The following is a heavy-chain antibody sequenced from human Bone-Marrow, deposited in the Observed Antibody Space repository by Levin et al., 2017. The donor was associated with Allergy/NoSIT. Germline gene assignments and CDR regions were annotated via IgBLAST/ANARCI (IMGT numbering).Heavy chain of an antibody. D-gene: IGHD2-15*01. V-gene: IGHV3-53*01. J-gene: IGHJ4*02. CDR3: VVRWY. Sequence: QPGESLKISCAASGFTVYNNYMSWVRQAPGKGLEWVSTIYSGGDTRYADSVKGRFTISRDKSTNTLYLQMNSLRAEDTAVYYCVVRWYWGQGTLVTVSS. CDR1: GFTVYNNY. CDR2: IYSGGDT.